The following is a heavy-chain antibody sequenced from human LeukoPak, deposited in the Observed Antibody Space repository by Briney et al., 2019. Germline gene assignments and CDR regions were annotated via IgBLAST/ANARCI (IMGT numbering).Heavy chain of an antibody. J-gene: IGHJ5*02. CDR1: GYTFTSYY. Sequence: ASVKVSCKASGYTFTSYYMHWMRQAPGQGLEWMGIINPSGGSTSYEQNFQGRVTMTRDTSTSTVYMELSSLRFEDTAVYYCARDLSAAGGDNWFDPWGQGTLVTVSS. V-gene: IGHV1-46*01. D-gene: IGHD6-13*01. CDR2: INPSGGST. CDR3: ARDLSAAGGDNWFDP.